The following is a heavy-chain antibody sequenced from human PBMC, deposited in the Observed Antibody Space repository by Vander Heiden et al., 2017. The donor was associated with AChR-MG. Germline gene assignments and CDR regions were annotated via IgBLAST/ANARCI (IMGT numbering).Heavy chain of an antibody. D-gene: IGHD6-19*01. Sequence: QVQLVESGGGVVRPGRPLRLSCTSFGFTFSAHAMHWVRQAPGKGLEWVASISNDGENKNYAESVKSRFYISRDNSKRSLSLLVNSLRSQDTAMYFCAKILTDTSGWENVDFWGQGTLVTVSS. V-gene: IGHV3-30*18. CDR1: GFTFSAHA. CDR2: ISNDGENK. J-gene: IGHJ4*02. CDR3: AKILTDTSGWENVDF.